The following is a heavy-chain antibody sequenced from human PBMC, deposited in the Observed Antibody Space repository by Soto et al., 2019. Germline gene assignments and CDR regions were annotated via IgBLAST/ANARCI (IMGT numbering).Heavy chain of an antibody. D-gene: IGHD3-3*01. Sequence: PGGSLRLSCAASGFTFSSYEMNWVRQAPGKGLEWVSYISNSVSTIYYADSVKGRFTISRDNAKNSLYLQMNSLRAEDTAVYYCVRGYYQYYFDYWGQGTLVTVSS. CDR1: GFTFSSYE. J-gene: IGHJ4*02. CDR2: ISNSVSTI. V-gene: IGHV3-48*03. CDR3: VRGYYQYYFDY.